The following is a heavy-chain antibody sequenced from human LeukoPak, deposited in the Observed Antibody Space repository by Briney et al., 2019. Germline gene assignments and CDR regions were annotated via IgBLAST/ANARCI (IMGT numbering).Heavy chain of an antibody. CDR2: ISGSGGST. V-gene: IGHV3-23*01. J-gene: IGHJ6*02. Sequence: PGGSLRLSCAASGFTFSSYAMSWVRQAPGKGLEWVSAISGSGGSTYYADSVKGRFTISRDNAKNSLYLQMNSLRAEDTAVYYCARDCPHYYYYGMDVWGQGTTVTVSS. CDR3: ARDCPHYYYYGMDV. D-gene: IGHD2-21*02. CDR1: GFTFSSYA.